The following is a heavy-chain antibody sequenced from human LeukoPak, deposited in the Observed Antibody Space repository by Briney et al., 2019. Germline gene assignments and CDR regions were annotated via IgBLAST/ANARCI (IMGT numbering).Heavy chain of an antibody. D-gene: IGHD2-2*01. J-gene: IGHJ5*02. CDR3: AKDPRVVPAANWFDP. Sequence: GGSLRLSCAASGFTFSRYAMSWVRQAPGKGREWVSAISGSGGSTYYADSVKGRFTISRDNSKNTLYLQMNSLRAEDTAVYYCAKDPRVVPAANWFDPWGQGTLVTVSS. CDR2: ISGSGGST. CDR1: GFTFSRYA. V-gene: IGHV3-23*01.